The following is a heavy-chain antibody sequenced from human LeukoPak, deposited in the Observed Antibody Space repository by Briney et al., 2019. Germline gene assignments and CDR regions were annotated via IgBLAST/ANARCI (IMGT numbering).Heavy chain of an antibody. Sequence: GGSLRLSCAASGFTFSSYSMNWVRQAPGKGLEWVSSISSSSSYIYYADSVKGRFTISRDNAKNSLYLQMNSLRAEDTALYHCARATYGDYIRGWFDPWGQGTLVTVSS. CDR3: ARATYGDYIRGWFDP. J-gene: IGHJ5*02. CDR1: GFTFSSYS. D-gene: IGHD4-17*01. CDR2: ISSSSSYI. V-gene: IGHV3-21*04.